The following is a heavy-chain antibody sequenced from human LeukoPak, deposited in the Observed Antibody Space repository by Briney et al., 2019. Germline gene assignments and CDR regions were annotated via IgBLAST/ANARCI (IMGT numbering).Heavy chain of an antibody. Sequence: SGGSLRLSCAASGFTFSSYAMHWVRQAPGKGLEWVAVISFDGTIKYYADSVKGRFTSSRDNSKNTLYLQMNSLRVEDTAVYYCAREDSGYDFENWGQGTLVTVSS. J-gene: IGHJ4*02. CDR1: GFTFSSYA. V-gene: IGHV3-30*04. CDR3: AREDSGYDFEN. D-gene: IGHD5-12*01. CDR2: ISFDGTIK.